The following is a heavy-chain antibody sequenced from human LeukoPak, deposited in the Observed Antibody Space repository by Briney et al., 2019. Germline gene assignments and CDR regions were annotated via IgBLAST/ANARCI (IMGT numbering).Heavy chain of an antibody. D-gene: IGHD6-13*01. V-gene: IGHV3-11*01. CDR2: ISSSGSTI. CDR1: GFTFSDYY. J-gene: IGHJ5*02. CDR3: ARDKSSWSPQYNWFDP. Sequence: PGGPLRLSCAASGFTFSDYYMSWIRQAPGKGLEWVSYISSSGSTIYYADSVKGRFTISRDNAKNSLYLQMNSLRAEDTAVYYCARDKSSWSPQYNWFDPWGQGTLVTVSS.